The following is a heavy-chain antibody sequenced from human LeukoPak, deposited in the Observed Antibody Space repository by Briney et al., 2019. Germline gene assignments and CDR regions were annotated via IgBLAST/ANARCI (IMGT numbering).Heavy chain of an antibody. J-gene: IGHJ4*02. CDR1: GFTFRNYA. D-gene: IGHD6-19*01. CDR3: AKVHTSGRYPLDY. Sequence: GGSLRLSCAASGFTFRNYAMSWVRQAPGKGLEWVSAISGSGGTTYYADSVKGRFTISRDNAKNTLYLQMNSLRAEDTATLYCAKVHTSGRYPLDYWGQGTLVSVCS. CDR2: ISGSGGTT. V-gene: IGHV3-23*01.